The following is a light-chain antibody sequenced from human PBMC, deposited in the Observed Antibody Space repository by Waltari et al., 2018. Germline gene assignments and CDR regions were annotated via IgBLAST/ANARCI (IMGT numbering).Light chain of an antibody. CDR3: QEDDTTPLA. CDR2: ATS. CDR1: QGINKE. V-gene: IGKV1-27*01. Sequence: DIQITHSPSSLSASVGDRVTVTCRASQGINKELSWYQQKQGKDTTLLIYATSRLQTALSSRCSGSGSVRDVTRTISSLQADDGETYYCQEDDTTPLAFGGGRKVGIK. J-gene: IGKJ4*01.